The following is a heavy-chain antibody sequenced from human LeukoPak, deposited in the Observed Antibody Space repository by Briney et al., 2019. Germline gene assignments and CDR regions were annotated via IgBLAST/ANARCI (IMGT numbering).Heavy chain of an antibody. CDR3: GKDSMAAPGPYYIDS. CDR1: GFTFSSYG. D-gene: IGHD6-13*01. V-gene: IGHV3-30*02. CDR2: IRYDGTNQ. Sequence: GGSLRLSCAASGFTFSSYGMYWVRQAPGKGLEWLSFIRYDGTNQYYADSVRGRFTISRDNSRNTLYLQMNSLRTEDTALYYCGKDSMAAPGPYYIDSWGQGALVTVSS. J-gene: IGHJ4*02.